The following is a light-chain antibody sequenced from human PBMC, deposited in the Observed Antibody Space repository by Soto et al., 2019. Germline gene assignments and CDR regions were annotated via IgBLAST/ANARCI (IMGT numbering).Light chain of an antibody. CDR3: QTWGTGIVV. V-gene: IGLV4-69*01. CDR1: SGHSSYA. Sequence: QPVLTQSPSASASLGASVKLTCTLSSGHSSYAIAWHQQQPEKGPRYLMKLNSDGSHSKGDGIPDRLSGSSSGAERYLTISILQSEDEADYYCQTWGTGIVVFGGGTKLTVL. J-gene: IGLJ2*01. CDR2: LNSDGSH.